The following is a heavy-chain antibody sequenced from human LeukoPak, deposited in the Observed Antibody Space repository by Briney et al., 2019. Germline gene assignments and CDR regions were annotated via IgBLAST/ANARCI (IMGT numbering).Heavy chain of an antibody. J-gene: IGHJ4*02. Sequence: GGSLRLSCAASGFTVSSNYMSWVRQAPGKGLEWVSVIYSGGSTYYADSVKGRFSISRDNSKNTLYLQMNSLRAEDTAVYYCARDHSGYLTYYFDYWGQGTLVTVSS. CDR2: IYSGGST. CDR3: ARDHSGYLTYYFDY. CDR1: GFTVSSNY. V-gene: IGHV3-53*01. D-gene: IGHD3-22*01.